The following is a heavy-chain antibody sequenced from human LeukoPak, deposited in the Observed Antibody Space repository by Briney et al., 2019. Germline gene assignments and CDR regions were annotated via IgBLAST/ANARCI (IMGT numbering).Heavy chain of an antibody. J-gene: IGHJ4*02. D-gene: IGHD3-10*01. CDR3: ARGHETMVRALDY. V-gene: IGHV4-34*01. Sequence: SETLSLTCAVYGGSFSGYYWSWIRQPPGKGLEWIGEINHSGSTNYNPSLKSRVTISVVTSKNQFSLKLSSVTAADTAVYYCARGHETMVRALDYWGQGTLVTVSS. CDR1: GGSFSGYY. CDR2: INHSGST.